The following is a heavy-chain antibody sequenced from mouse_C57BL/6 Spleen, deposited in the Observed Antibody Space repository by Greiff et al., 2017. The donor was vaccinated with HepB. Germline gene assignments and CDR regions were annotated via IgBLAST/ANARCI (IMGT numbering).Heavy chain of an antibody. J-gene: IGHJ4*01. D-gene: IGHD2-5*01. CDR1: GFTFSSYG. V-gene: IGHV5-6*02. Sequence: EVMLVESGGDLVKPGGSLKLSCAASGFTFSSYGMSWVRQTPDKRLEWVATISSGGSYTYYPDSVKGRFTISRDNAKNTLYLQMSSLKSEDTAMYYCARSHYSNYGDYAMDYWGQGTSVTVSS. CDR2: ISSGGSYT. CDR3: ARSHYSNYGDYAMDY.